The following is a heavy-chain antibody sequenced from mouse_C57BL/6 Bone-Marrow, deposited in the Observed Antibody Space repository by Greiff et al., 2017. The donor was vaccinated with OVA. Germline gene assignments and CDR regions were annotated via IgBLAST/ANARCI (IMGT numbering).Heavy chain of an antibody. CDR1: GYTFTSYW. CDR3: ARITTVVAHWYFDV. Sequence: QVQLQQPGAELVKPGASVKMSCKASGYTFTSYWITWVKQRPGQGLEWIGDIYPGSGSTNYNEKFKSKATLTEDTSSSTAYMQLSSLTSEDSAVYYCARITTVVAHWYFDVWGTGTTVTVSS. CDR2: IYPGSGST. D-gene: IGHD1-1*01. V-gene: IGHV1-55*01. J-gene: IGHJ1*03.